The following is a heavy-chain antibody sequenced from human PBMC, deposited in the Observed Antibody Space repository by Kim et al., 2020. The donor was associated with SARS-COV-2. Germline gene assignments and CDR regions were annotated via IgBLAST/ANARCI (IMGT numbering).Heavy chain of an antibody. Sequence: SETLSLTCSVSGGSISSGSFYWGWIRQPPGKGLEWIGSIYSGGSTYYKPSLKSRVAISVDTSKNQFFLKLSSVTAADTAVYYCAKCRFGQTYYCDYWGQGTLVTVSS. CDR2: IYSGGST. CDR1: GGSISSGSFY. J-gene: IGHJ4*02. D-gene: IGHD3-10*01. CDR3: AKCRFGQTYYCDY. V-gene: IGHV4-39*01.